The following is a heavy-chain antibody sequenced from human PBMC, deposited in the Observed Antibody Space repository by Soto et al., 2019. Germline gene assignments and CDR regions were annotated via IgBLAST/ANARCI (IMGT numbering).Heavy chain of an antibody. CDR1: GYSFTSYW. V-gene: IGHV5-10-1*01. CDR3: ARQPYGSGSYYGYYYDGMDV. Sequence: GESLKISCKGSGYSFTSYWISWVRQMPGKGLEWMGRIDPSDSYTNYSPSFQGHVTISADKSISTAYLQWSSLKASDTAMYYCARQPYGSGSYYGYYYDGMDVWGQGTTVTVSS. D-gene: IGHD3-10*01. J-gene: IGHJ6*02. CDR2: IDPSDSYT.